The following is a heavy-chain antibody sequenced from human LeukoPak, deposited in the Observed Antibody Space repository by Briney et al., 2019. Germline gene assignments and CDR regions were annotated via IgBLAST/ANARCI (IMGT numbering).Heavy chain of an antibody. CDR3: ARDNSVGDNAWWFDP. V-gene: IGHV1-46*01. Sequence: ASVKVSCKASGYTFTSYYMHWVRQAPGQGLEWMGLINPTGGSTGYAQKFQGRVTMTRDMSTSTDYMELSSLRSEDTAIYYCARDNSVGDNAWWFDPWGQGALVTVSS. D-gene: IGHD1-26*01. J-gene: IGHJ5*02. CDR1: GYTFTSYY. CDR2: INPTGGST.